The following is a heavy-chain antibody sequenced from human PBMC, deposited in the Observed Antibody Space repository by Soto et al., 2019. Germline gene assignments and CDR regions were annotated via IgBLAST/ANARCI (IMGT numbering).Heavy chain of an antibody. CDR2: IYYSGRT. V-gene: IGHV4-39*01. D-gene: IGHD2-21*02. J-gene: IGHJ4*02. Sequence: PSETLSLTCIVSGESISSSSYYWGWIRQPPGKGLEWIGSIYYSGRTYHNPSFKSRVTISIDTSKNQFSLKLSSVTATDMAVYYCARQRTTVVTQAYFDHWGQGALVTVSS. CDR3: ARQRTTVVTQAYFDH. CDR1: GESISSSSYY.